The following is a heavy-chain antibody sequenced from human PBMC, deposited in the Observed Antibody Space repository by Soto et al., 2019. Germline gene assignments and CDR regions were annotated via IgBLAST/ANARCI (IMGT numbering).Heavy chain of an antibody. CDR3: ARVLFVGPVAGRRYYFDY. V-gene: IGHV4-31*03. Sequence: QVQLQESGPGLVKPSQTLSLTCTVSGGSISSGGYYWSWIRQHPGKGLEWIGYIYYSGSTYYNPXXKSRVTISVDXXKXQXXLKLSSVTAADTAVYYCARVLFVGPVAGRRYYFDYWGQGTLVTVSS. D-gene: IGHD6-19*01. CDR1: GGSISSGGYY. J-gene: IGHJ4*02. CDR2: IYYSGST.